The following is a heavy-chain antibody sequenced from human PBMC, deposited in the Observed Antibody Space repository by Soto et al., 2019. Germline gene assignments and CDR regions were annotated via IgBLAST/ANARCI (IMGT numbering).Heavy chain of an antibody. J-gene: IGHJ2*01. CDR2: IIPILGIA. Sequence: QVQLVQSGAEVKKPGSSVKVSCKASGGTFSSYTISWVRQAPGQGLEWMGRIIPILGIANYAQKFQGRVTITADKSTSTAYMELSSLRSEDTAVYCCARAVDSSGWYWYFDLWGRGTLVTVSS. CDR3: ARAVDSSGWYWYFDL. D-gene: IGHD6-19*01. CDR1: GGTFSSYT. V-gene: IGHV1-69*02.